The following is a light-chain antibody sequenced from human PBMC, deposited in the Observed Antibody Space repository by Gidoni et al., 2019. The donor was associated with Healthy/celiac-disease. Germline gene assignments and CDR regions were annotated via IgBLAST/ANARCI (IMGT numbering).Light chain of an antibody. J-gene: IGKJ1*01. Sequence: DIVMTPSPLSLPVTPGEPASISCRSSQSLLHSNGYNYLDWYLQKPGQSPQLLIYLGSNRDSGVPDRFSGSGSGTDFTLKISRVEAEDVGVYYCMQALQTPPWTFGQGTKVEIK. CDR3: MQALQTPPWT. CDR2: LGS. V-gene: IGKV2-28*01. CDR1: QSLLHSNGYNY.